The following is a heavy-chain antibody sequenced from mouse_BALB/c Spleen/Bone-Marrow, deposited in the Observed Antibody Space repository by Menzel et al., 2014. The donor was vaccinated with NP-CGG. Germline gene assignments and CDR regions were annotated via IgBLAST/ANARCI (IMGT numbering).Heavy chain of an antibody. V-gene: IGHV14-3*02. J-gene: IGHJ1*01. CDR1: GFNIKDTY. CDR2: IDPANGNT. Sequence: VQLKESGAELVKPGASVKVSCTASGFNIKDTYMHWVKQRPEQGLEWIGRIDPANGNTKYDPKFQGKATITADTSSNTAYLQLSSLTSEDTAVYYCATMITDWYFDVWGAGTTVTVSS. D-gene: IGHD2-4*01. CDR3: ATMITDWYFDV.